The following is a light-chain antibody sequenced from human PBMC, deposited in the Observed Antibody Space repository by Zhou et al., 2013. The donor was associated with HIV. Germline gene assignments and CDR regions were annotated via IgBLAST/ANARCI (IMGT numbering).Light chain of an antibody. CDR2: GAS. CDR1: QSIGSH. J-gene: IGKJ4*01. Sequence: IVLTQSPATLSLSPGERATLSCRASQSIGSHLAWYQQKPGQAPRLLIYGASSRATGIPDRFSGSGSGTDFTLTITSLEPDDFAVYYCQRYGVSPPNTFGGGTKVE. CDR3: QRYGVSPPNT. V-gene: IGKV3-20*01.